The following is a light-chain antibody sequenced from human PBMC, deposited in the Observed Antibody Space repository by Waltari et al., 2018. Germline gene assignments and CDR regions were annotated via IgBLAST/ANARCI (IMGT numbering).Light chain of an antibody. CDR1: SGHSTNV. CDR2: VNSDGSH. V-gene: IGLV4-69*01. CDR3: QTGGHGTWV. Sequence: QLVLTQSPSASASLGASVKLTCTLSSGHSTNVIAWLQKRPEKGPRYLMKVNSDGSHNKGDEIPDRFSGSSSGAERYLTISSLQSEDEADYYCQTGGHGTWVFGGGTKLTVL. J-gene: IGLJ3*02.